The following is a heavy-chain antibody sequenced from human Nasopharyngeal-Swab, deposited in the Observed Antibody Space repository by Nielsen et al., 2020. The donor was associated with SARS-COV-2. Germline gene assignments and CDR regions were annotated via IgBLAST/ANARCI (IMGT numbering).Heavy chain of an antibody. D-gene: IGHD2-21*02. Sequence: GGSLRLSCAASGFTFSSYAMSWVRQAPGKGLEWVSAISGSGGSTYYADSVKGRFTISRDNSKNTLYLQMSSLRAEDTAVYYCAKGAYCGGDCYGYFDYWGQGTLVTVSS. J-gene: IGHJ4*02. CDR1: GFTFSSYA. V-gene: IGHV3-23*01. CDR2: ISGSGGST. CDR3: AKGAYCGGDCYGYFDY.